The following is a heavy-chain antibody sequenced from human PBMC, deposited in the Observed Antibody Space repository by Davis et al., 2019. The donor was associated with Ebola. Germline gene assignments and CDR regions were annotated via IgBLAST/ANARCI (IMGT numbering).Heavy chain of an antibody. CDR1: RYTFTNYA. CDR3: ARGLHQWLSGPEH. J-gene: IGHJ4*02. V-gene: IGHV7-4-1*02. CDR2: INTNTGNP. Sequence: AASVKVSCKASRYTFTNYAMNWVRQAPGQGLEWMGWINTNTGNPTYAQGFTGRFVFSLDTSVSTAYLQINSLRAEDSAVYYCARGLHQWLSGPEHWAQGTLVTVSS. D-gene: IGHD6-19*01.